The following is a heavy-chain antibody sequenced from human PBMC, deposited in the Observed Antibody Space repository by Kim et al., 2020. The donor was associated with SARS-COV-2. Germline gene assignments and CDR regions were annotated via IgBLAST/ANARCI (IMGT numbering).Heavy chain of an antibody. V-gene: IGHV3-23*01. Sequence: DSVKGRFTISRDNSKNTLYLQMNSLRAEDTAVYYCAKVPGFTPFYYGMDVWGQGTTVTVSS. J-gene: IGHJ6*02. D-gene: IGHD2-15*01. CDR3: AKVPGFTPFYYGMDV.